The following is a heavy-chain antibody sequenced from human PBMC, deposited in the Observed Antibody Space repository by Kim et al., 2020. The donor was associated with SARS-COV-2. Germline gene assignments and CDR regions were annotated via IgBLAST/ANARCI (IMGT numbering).Heavy chain of an antibody. Sequence: AQKFQGRVTITADESTSTAYMELSSLRSEDTAVYYCASGHLGELSLSDYWGQGTLVTVSS. J-gene: IGHJ4*02. D-gene: IGHD3-16*02. V-gene: IGHV1-69*01. CDR3: ASGHLGELSLSDY.